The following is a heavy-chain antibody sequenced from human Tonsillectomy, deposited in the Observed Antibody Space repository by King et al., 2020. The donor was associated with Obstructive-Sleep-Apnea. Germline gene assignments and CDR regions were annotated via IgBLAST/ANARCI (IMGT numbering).Heavy chain of an antibody. D-gene: IGHD3-9*01. J-gene: IGHJ4*02. V-gene: IGHV3-9*01. CDR2: ISWNSGSI. CDR1: GFTFDDYA. Sequence: VQLVESGGGLVQPGRSLRLSCAASGFTFDDYAMHWVRQAQGKGLEWVSGISWNSGSIGYADSVKGRFTISRDNAKNSLYLQMNSLRAEDTALYYCAKDMSSYDILTGYFDYWGPGTLVTVSS. CDR3: AKDMSSYDILTGYFDY.